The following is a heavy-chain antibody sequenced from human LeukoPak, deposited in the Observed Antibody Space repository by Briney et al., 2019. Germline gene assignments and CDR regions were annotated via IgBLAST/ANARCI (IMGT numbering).Heavy chain of an antibody. CDR2: IYTSGST. CDR3: ARGVGARSLYYFDY. Sequence: PSETLSLTCTVSGGSISSYYWSWIRQPAGKGLEWIGRIYTSGSTNYNPSLKSRVTMSVGTSKNQFSLKLSSVTAADTAVYYCARGVGARSLYYFDYWGQGTLVTVSS. V-gene: IGHV4-4*07. J-gene: IGHJ4*02. D-gene: IGHD1-26*01. CDR1: GGSISSYY.